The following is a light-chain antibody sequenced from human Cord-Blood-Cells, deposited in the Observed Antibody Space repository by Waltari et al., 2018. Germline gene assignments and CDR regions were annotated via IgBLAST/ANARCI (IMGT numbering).Light chain of an antibody. CDR2: EVS. Sequence: QSALTQPASVSGSPGQSITISCTGTSSYAGGYHYVSWYQQHPGKAPKLMIYEVSNRPSGVSNRFSGSKSGNTASLTISGLQAEDEADYYCSSYTSSSTLVFGGGTKLTVL. CDR3: SSYTSSSTLV. V-gene: IGLV2-14*01. CDR1: SSYAGGYHY. J-gene: IGLJ3*02.